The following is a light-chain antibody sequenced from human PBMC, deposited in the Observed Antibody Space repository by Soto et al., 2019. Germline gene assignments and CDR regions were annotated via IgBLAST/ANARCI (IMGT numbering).Light chain of an antibody. CDR3: SSYAGSNNLG. CDR2: EVS. J-gene: IGLJ2*01. CDR1: SSDVGGYNY. V-gene: IGLV2-8*01. Sequence: QSVLTQPPSASGSPGQSVTISCTGTSSDVGGYNYVSWYQQHPGKAPKLMIYEVSKRPSGVPDRLSGSKSGDTASLTVSGLQADDEADYYCSSYAGSNNLGFGGGTQLTVL.